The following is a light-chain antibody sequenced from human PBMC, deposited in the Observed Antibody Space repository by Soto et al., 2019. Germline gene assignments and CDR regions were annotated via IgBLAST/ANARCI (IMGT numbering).Light chain of an antibody. CDR1: SSDVGHYNY. Sequence: QSLMTQPASVSGPPGQSLTSSCTGTSSDVGHYNYVSWYQQYPGRVPKLLIYMVSNRPSGVSNRCSGANSCNTASLTTSGRQAEDEADYFCTSPTPGSLYVFGTGTKVTVL. J-gene: IGLJ1*01. CDR2: MVS. V-gene: IGLV2-14*01. CDR3: TSPTPGSLYV.